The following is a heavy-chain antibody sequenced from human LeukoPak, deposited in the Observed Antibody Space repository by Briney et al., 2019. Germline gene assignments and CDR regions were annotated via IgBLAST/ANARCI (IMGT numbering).Heavy chain of an antibody. Sequence: SETLSLTCAVYGGSFSGYYWSWIRQPPGKGLEWIGEINHSGSTNYNPSLKSRVTISVDTSKNQFSLKLSSVTAADTAVYYCARGVVSGTETFFWYWGQGTLGTLSP. V-gene: IGHV4-34*01. CDR2: INHSGST. CDR3: ARGVVSGTETFFWY. D-gene: IGHD6-19*01. CDR1: GGSFSGYY. J-gene: IGHJ4*02.